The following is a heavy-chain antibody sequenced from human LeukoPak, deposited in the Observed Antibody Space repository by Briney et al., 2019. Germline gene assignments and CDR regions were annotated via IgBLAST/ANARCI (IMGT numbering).Heavy chain of an antibody. J-gene: IGHJ4*02. CDR2: IYSGGST. V-gene: IGHV3-66*04. D-gene: IGHD5-12*01. Sequence: GGSLRLSCVASGFSISSHWMSWVRQAPGKGLEWVSVIYSGGSTYYADSVKGRFTISRDNSKNTLYLQMNSLRAEDTAVYYCARHQNSGYDLDYWGQGTLVTVSS. CDR1: GFSISSHW. CDR3: ARHQNSGYDLDY.